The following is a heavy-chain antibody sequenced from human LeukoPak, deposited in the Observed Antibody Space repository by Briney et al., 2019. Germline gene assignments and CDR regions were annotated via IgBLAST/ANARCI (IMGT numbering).Heavy chain of an antibody. J-gene: IGHJ6*03. CDR3: ARTRRHIAAAGPYYYYYMDV. D-gene: IGHD6-13*01. Sequence: RGSGPTLVNPTQTLTLTCTFSGFSLSTSGMCVSWIRQPPGKALEWLARIDWDDDKYYSTSLKTRLTISKDTSKNQVVLTMTNMDPVDTATYYCARTRRHIAAAGPYYYYYMDVWGKGTTVTVSS. CDR2: IDWDDDK. CDR1: GFSLSTSGMC. V-gene: IGHV2-70*11.